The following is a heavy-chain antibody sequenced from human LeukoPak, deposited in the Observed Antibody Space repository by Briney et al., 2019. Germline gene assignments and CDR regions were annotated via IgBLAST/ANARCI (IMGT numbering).Heavy chain of an antibody. V-gene: IGHV3-30*18. CDR3: AKDGQRGYSYGYMDY. CDR2: TSYDGSEK. CDR1: GFTFSSYG. Sequence: GGSLRLSCEASGFTFSSYGIHWVRQSPGKGLEWVAVTSYDGSEKYCADSVKGRFTMSRDNSKNTLYLQMNSLSAEDTAMYYCAKDGQRGYSYGYMDYWGQGTLVTVSS. D-gene: IGHD5-18*01. J-gene: IGHJ4*02.